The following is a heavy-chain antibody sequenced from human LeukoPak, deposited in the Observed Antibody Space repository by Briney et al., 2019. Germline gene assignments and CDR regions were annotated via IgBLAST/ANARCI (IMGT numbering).Heavy chain of an antibody. D-gene: IGHD1-26*01. CDR3: ARDSGGATTAYYYYYMDV. Sequence: SQTLSLTCTVSGGSISSGSYYWSWIRQPAGKGLEWIGRIYTSGSTNYNPSLKSRVTISVDTSKNQFSLKLSSVTAADTAVYYCARDSGGATTAYYYYYMDVWGKGTTVIVSS. V-gene: IGHV4-61*02. CDR1: GGSISSGSYY. J-gene: IGHJ6*03. CDR2: IYTSGST.